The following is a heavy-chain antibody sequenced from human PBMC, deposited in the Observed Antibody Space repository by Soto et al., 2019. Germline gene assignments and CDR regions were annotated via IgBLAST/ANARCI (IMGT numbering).Heavy chain of an antibody. CDR3: ARSSGWPN. V-gene: IGHV1-3*01. D-gene: IGHD6-19*01. J-gene: IGHJ4*02. CDR1: GYTFSNYA. Sequence: QVQLVQSGAEVKKPGASVKVSCKASGYTFSNYAIHWVRQAPGQRLEWMGWINAGNGDTKYSQNFQGRVTITRDTSASTAYMELNSLTSEDTAVYYCARSSGWPNWGQGTLVTVS. CDR2: INAGNGDT.